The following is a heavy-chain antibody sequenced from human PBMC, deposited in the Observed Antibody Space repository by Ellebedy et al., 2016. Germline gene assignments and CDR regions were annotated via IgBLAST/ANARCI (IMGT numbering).Heavy chain of an antibody. Sequence: ASVKVSCKASGYTFTSYGISWVRQAPGQGLEWMGRIIPILGIANYAQKFQGRVTITADKSTSTAYMELSSLRSEDTAVYYCARDSGHPDSGYLYGMDVWGQGTTVTVSS. CDR3: ARDSGHPDSGYLYGMDV. V-gene: IGHV1-69*04. D-gene: IGHD5-12*01. CDR1: GYTFTSYG. J-gene: IGHJ6*02. CDR2: IIPILGIA.